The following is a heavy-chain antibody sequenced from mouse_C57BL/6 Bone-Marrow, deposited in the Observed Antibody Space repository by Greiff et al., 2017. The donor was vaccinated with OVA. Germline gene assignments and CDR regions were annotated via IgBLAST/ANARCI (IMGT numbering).Heavy chain of an antibody. D-gene: IGHD1-1*01. CDR2: IYPRDGST. CDR1: GYTFTDHT. Sequence: QVQLQQSDAELVKPGASVKISCKVSGYTFTDHTIHWMKQRPEQGLEWIGYIYPRDGSTKYNEKFKGKATLTADKSSSTAYMQLNSLTSEDSAVYFCARPPYYYGSSYYAMDYWGQGTSVTVSS. V-gene: IGHV1-78*01. J-gene: IGHJ4*01. CDR3: ARPPYYYGSSYYAMDY.